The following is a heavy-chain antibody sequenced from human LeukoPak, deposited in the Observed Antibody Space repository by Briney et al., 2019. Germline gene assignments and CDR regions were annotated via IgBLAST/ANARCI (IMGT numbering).Heavy chain of an antibody. CDR2: ISGSGGST. CDR3: AKDSVVLPPASDWFDP. J-gene: IGHJ5*02. Sequence: GGSLRLSCAASGFTVSSNYMSWVRQAPGKGLEWVSAISGSGGSTYYADSVKGRFTISRDNSKNTLYLQINSLRAEDTAVYYCAKDSVVLPPASDWFDPWGQGTLVTVSS. CDR1: GFTVSSNY. D-gene: IGHD2-2*01. V-gene: IGHV3-23*01.